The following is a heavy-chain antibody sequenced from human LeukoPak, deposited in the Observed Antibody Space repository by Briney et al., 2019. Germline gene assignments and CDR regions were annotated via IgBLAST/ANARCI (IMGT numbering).Heavy chain of an antibody. Sequence: TGGSLRLSCAASGFTFSSYAMSWVRQAPGKGLEWVSAISGGGGSTYYADSVKGRFTISRDNSKNTLYLQMNSLRAEDTAVYYCAEFRAQTYYDFWSGYYDYWGQGTLVTVSS. CDR3: AEFRAQTYYDFWSGYYDY. D-gene: IGHD3-3*01. J-gene: IGHJ4*02. CDR2: ISGGGGST. CDR1: GFTFSSYA. V-gene: IGHV3-23*01.